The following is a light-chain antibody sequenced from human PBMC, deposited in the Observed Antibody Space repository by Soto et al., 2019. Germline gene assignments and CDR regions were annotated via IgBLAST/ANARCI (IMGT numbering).Light chain of an antibody. CDR1: XXDVGGYNY. CDR3: SSYTSSSTLGV. Sequence: QSALTQPASVSGSPGQSITISXTGTXXDVGGYNYVSWYQQHPGKAPKLMIYDVSNRPSGVSNRFSGSKSGNTASLTISGLQAEDEADYYCSSYTSSSTLGVFGTGTKLTVL. V-gene: IGLV2-14*01. J-gene: IGLJ1*01. CDR2: DVS.